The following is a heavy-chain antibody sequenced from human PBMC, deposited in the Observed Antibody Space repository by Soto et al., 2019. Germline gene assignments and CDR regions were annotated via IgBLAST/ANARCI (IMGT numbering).Heavy chain of an antibody. J-gene: IGHJ3*02. Sequence: QVQLVESGGGVVQPERSLRLSCTASGLTFSSYGIHWVRQAPGEGLEWVAVIWHDGSQKYYADSVRGRFTISRDNSKNTAYLQMNSLRAEDTAVYYCEGRDDPFHIWGQGTMVTVSS. CDR2: IWHDGSQK. CDR1: GLTFSSYG. V-gene: IGHV3-33*01. CDR3: EGRDDPFHI.